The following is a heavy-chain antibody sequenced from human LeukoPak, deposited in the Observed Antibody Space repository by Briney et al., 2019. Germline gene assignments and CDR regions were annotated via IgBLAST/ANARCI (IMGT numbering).Heavy chain of an antibody. CDR2: IYTSGST. CDR1: GGSISSYY. Sequence: PSETLSLTCTVSGGSISSYYWSWIRQPAGKGLEWIGRIYTSGSTNYNPSLKNRVTMSVDTSKNQFSLKLSSVTAADTAVYYCARDLGSYYDSSGYYYYGMDVWGQGTTVTVSS. CDR3: ARDLGSYYDSSGYYYYGMDV. V-gene: IGHV4-4*07. J-gene: IGHJ6*02. D-gene: IGHD3-22*01.